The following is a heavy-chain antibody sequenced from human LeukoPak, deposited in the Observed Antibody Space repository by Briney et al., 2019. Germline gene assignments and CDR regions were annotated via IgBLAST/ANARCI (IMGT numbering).Heavy chain of an antibody. V-gene: IGHV1-69*04. D-gene: IGHD1-26*01. CDR2: IIPILGIA. CDR1: GGTFSSYA. CDR3: ARMGARSSTSFDY. J-gene: IGHJ4*02. Sequence: GASVTVSCKASGGTFSSYAISWVRQAPGQGLEWMGRIIPILGIANYAQKFQGRVTITADKSTSTAYMELSSLRSEDTAVYYCARMGARSSTSFDYWGQGTLVTVSS.